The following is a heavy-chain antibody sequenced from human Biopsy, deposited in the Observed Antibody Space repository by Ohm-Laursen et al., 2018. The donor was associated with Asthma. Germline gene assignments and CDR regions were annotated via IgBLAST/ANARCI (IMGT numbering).Heavy chain of an antibody. CDR2: VFWSGST. J-gene: IGHJ6*02. Sequence: PSETLSLTCRGSGCNTESSDHHCAWIRQAPGRGPEWSGFVFWSGSTHYSRSLERRVSISIDTATNEFSMKLGSVTPADTAVYFCARVVSYGDIYFGIDVWGPGNTVVVS. V-gene: IGHV4-30-4*01. CDR1: GCNTESSDHH. D-gene: IGHD4-17*01. CDR3: ARVVSYGDIYFGIDV.